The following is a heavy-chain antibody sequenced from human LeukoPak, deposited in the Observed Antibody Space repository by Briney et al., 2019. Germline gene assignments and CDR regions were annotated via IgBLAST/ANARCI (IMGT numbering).Heavy chain of an antibody. D-gene: IGHD3-16*02. CDR3: AREEYVWGSYRYLDY. CDR1: GYTFTSYG. V-gene: IGHV1-18*01. J-gene: IGHJ4*02. CDR2: ISGYNGNT. Sequence: VASVKVSCKASGYTFTSYGISWVRQAPGQGLEWMGWISGYNGNTDYAQKLQGRVTMTTDTSTKTAYMELRSLRSDDTAVYFCAREEYVWGSYRYLDYWGQGTLVTVSS.